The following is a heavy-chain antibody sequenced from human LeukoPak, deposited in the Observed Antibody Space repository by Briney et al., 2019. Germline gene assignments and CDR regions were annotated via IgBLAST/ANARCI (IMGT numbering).Heavy chain of an antibody. V-gene: IGHV7-4-1*02. D-gene: IGHD6-19*01. CDR2: INTNTGNP. CDR1: GYTFTGYA. CDR3: ARGVYNSGLTPDY. Sequence: ASVKVSCKASGYTFTGYALNWVRQAPGQGLEWMGWINTNTGNPTYAQGFTGRFVFSLDTSVSTAYLQISSLKAEDTAVYYCARGVYNSGLTPDYWGQGTLVTVSS. J-gene: IGHJ4*02.